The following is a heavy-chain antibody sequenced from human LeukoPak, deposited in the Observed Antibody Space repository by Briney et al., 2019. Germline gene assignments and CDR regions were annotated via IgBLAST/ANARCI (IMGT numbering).Heavy chain of an antibody. CDR3: ARAYYESSAYRHAVYFDY. CDR1: GYTFTSYG. Sequence: ASVKVSCKASGYTFTSYGISWVRQAPGQGLEWMGIINPSDDSTRYAQKFQGRVTMTKDTSTNTVYMHLSSLSSDDTAVYYCARAYYESSAYRHAVYFDYWGQGTLVTVS. CDR2: INPSDDST. V-gene: IGHV1-46*01. D-gene: IGHD3-22*01. J-gene: IGHJ4*02.